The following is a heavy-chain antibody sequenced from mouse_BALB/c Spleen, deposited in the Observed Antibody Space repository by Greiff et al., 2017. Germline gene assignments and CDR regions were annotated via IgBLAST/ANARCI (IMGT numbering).Heavy chain of an antibody. J-gene: IGHJ3*01. CDR2: IYPSNGGT. Sequence: VQLQQSGPELVKPGASVKISCKTSGYTFTSYYMYWVKQRPGQGLEWIGEIYPSNGGTNFNEKFKSKATLTVDKSSSTAYMQLSSLTSEDSAVYYCTRSAYYGNFAWFAYWGQGTLVTVSA. D-gene: IGHD2-10*01. CDR1: GYTFTSYY. CDR3: TRSAYYGNFAWFAY. V-gene: IGHV1S81*02.